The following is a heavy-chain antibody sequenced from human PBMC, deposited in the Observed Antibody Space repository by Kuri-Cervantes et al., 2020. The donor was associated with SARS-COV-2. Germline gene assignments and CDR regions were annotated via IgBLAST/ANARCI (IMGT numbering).Heavy chain of an antibody. CDR3: ARDRVGVHDY. D-gene: IGHD2-21*01. CDR1: GFTFSTYA. CDR2: ITYDGNSK. Sequence: GESLKITCAASGFTFSTYAMHWVRQAPGKGLEWVAVITYDGNSKYYADSVKGRFTISRDNSKNTLYLQMNSLRTEDTAIYYCARDRVGVHDYWGQGTLVTVSS. V-gene: IGHV3-30*03. J-gene: IGHJ4*02.